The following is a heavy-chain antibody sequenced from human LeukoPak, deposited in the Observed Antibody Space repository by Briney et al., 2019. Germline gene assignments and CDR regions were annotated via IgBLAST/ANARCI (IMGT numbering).Heavy chain of an antibody. CDR2: ISGGGNRI. J-gene: IGHJ5*01. CDR3: ARDPLESFPYALDT. CDR1: GFTFSTYG. V-gene: IGHV3-48*03. D-gene: IGHD2/OR15-2a*01. Sequence: GGSLRLSCAASGFTFSTYGMNWVRQAPGKGLEWVSYISGGGNRIYHADSVKGRFTISRDNAKNTLYLQMNRLRANAAAVYNCARDPLESFPYALDTWARGTRVTVS.